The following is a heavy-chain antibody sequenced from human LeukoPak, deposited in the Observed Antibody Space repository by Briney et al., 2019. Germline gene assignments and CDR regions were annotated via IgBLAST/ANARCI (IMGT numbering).Heavy chain of an antibody. V-gene: IGHV4-59*12. CDR1: SGSMTDSC. Sequence: SETLSLTCSVSSGSMTDSCWSWFRQAPGKGFEWLGFIYPDGRIEYSPSLRSRVTFSVATSKLEATVRLSSVPASDTAVYYCTREGYDRSGYFLDFWGQGTLVSVSS. CDR2: IYPDGRI. CDR3: TREGYDRSGYFLDF. D-gene: IGHD3-22*01. J-gene: IGHJ4*02.